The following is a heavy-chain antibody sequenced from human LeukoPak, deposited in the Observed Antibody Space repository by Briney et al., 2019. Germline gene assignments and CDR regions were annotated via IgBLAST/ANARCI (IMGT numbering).Heavy chain of an antibody. D-gene: IGHD2-15*01. CDR2: IRNDGSIK. CDR1: GFTFSNYG. CDR3: AKDQKDTTSWYFDY. V-gene: IGHV3-30*02. Sequence: GGSLRPSFAASGFTFSNYGMHWVRQAPGKGLEWVAFIRNDGSIKYHADSVKGRFTISRDNSRNTMYLQMNSLRAEDTALYYCAKDQKDTTSWYFDYWGQGTLVTVSS. J-gene: IGHJ4*02.